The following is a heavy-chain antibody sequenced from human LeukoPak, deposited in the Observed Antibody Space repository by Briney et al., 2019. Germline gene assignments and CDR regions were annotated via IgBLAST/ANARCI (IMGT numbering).Heavy chain of an antibody. D-gene: IGHD3-3*01. Sequence: PGGSLRLSCAASGFTFSDYYMSWIRQAPGKGLEWVSYISSSGSTIYYADSVKGRFTISRDNAKNSLYLQMNGLRAEDTAVYYCANAGFGVVPNQFDYWGQGTLVTVSS. CDR3: ANAGFGVVPNQFDY. CDR1: GFTFSDYY. V-gene: IGHV3-11*01. CDR2: ISSSGSTI. J-gene: IGHJ4*02.